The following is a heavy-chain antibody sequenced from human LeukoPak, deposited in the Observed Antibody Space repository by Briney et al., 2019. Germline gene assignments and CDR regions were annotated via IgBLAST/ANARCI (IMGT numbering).Heavy chain of an antibody. J-gene: IGHJ4*02. V-gene: IGHV4-39*07. CDR3: ARVLSPGVVVTAMVYYFDY. Sequence: SETLSLTCTVSGGSISSSSYYWGWIRQPPGKGLEWIGSIYYSGSTYYNPSLKSRVTISVDTSKNQFSLKLSSVTAADTAVYYCARVLSPGVVVTAMVYYFDYWGQGTLVTVSS. CDR2: IYYSGST. D-gene: IGHD2-21*02. CDR1: GGSISSSSYY.